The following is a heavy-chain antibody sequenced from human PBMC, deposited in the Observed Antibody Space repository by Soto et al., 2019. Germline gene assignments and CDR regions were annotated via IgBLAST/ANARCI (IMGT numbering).Heavy chain of an antibody. V-gene: IGHV4-39*01. CDR2: IYYSGST. D-gene: IGHD3-3*01. CDR1: GGSISSSSYY. CDR3: ARHITIFGVVNYFDY. Sequence: QLQLQESGPGLVKPSETLSLTCTVSGGSISSSSYYWGWIRQPPGKGLEWIGSIYYSGSTYYNPSLKSRGTISVDTSKNQFSRKLSSVTAADTSVYYCARHITIFGVVNYFDYWGQGTLVTVSS. J-gene: IGHJ4*02.